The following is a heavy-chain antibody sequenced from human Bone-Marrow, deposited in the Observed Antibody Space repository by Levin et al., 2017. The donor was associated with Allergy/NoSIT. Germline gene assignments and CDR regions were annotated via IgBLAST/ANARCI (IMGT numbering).Heavy chain of an antibody. CDR2: ILGSTGRT. D-gene: IGHD2-15*01. CDR1: GFTFSSYA. Sequence: GGSLRLSCAASGFTFSSYAMNWVRQAPGKGLEWVSGILGSTGRTYYAGSVKGRFTISRDNSKNTLSPQMNNLRAEDTAMYYCAKDVVTEGLWYFDLWGRGTLVTVSS. V-gene: IGHV3-23*01. J-gene: IGHJ2*01. CDR3: AKDVVTEGLWYFDL.